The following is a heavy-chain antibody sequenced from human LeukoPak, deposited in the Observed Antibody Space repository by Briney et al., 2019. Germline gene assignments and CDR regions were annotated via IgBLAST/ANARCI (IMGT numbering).Heavy chain of an antibody. Sequence: SETLSLTCTVSGGSISSYYWSRIRQPPGKGLEWIGHIYYSGSTNYNPSLKSRFTISVDTSKNQFSLRLSSVTAADTAVYYCAREISGRYYNFWGQGTLVTVSS. CDR1: GGSISSYY. V-gene: IGHV4-59*01. D-gene: IGHD1-26*01. J-gene: IGHJ4*02. CDR3: AREISGRYYNF. CDR2: IYYSGST.